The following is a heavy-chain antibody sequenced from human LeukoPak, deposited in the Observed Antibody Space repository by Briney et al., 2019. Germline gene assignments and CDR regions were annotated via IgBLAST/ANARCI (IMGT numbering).Heavy chain of an antibody. D-gene: IGHD3-3*01. J-gene: IGHJ4*02. CDR1: GGSISSYY. CDR3: ARTPTIFGVVSVFDY. Sequence: PSETLSLTCTVSGGSISSYYWSWIRQPPGKGLEWIGYIYYSGSTNYNPSLKSRVTISVDTSKNQFSLKLSSVTAADTAVYYCARTPTIFGVVSVFDYWGQGTLVTVSS. CDR2: IYYSGST. V-gene: IGHV4-59*01.